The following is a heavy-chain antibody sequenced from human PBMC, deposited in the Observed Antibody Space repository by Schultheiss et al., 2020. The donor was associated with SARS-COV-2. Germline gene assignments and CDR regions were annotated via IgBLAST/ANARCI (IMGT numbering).Heavy chain of an antibody. D-gene: IGHD6-6*01. Sequence: SVKVSCKASGGTLSSYAISWVRQAPGQGLEWMGRIIPILGIANYAQKFQGRVTITADKSTSTAYMELSSLRSEDTAVYYCASSSIAARHFDYWGQGTLVTVSS. V-gene: IGHV1-69*04. CDR3: ASSSIAARHFDY. CDR1: GGTLSSYA. CDR2: IIPILGIA. J-gene: IGHJ4*02.